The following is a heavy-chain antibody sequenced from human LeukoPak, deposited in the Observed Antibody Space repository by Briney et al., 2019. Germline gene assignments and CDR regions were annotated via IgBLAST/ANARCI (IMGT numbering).Heavy chain of an antibody. D-gene: IGHD3-3*01. CDR1: GFTFSSYS. CDR3: ARGPYKDFWSGYSDY. CDR2: ISSSSTTI. J-gene: IGHJ4*02. Sequence: GGSLRLSCSASGFTFSSYSMNWVRQAPGKGLEWISYISSSSTTIYYADSVKGRFTISRDNAKNSLYLQMNSLRVADTAVYYCARGPYKDFWSGYSDYWGQGTLVTVSS. V-gene: IGHV3-48*01.